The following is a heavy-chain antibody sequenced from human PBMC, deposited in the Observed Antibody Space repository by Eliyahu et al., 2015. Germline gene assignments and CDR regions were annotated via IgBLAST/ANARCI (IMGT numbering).Heavy chain of an antibody. CDR2: FDPEDGET. D-gene: IGHD1-20*01. J-gene: IGHJ3*02. CDR1: GYTLTXLS. CDR3: ATVTPNWNPINYAFDI. Sequence: QVQLVQSGAEVKKPGAXVXVSCKVSGYTLTXLSMHWVRQAPGKGLEWMGGFDPEDGETIYAQKFQGRVTMTEDTSTDTAYMELSSLRSEDTAVYYCATVTPNWNPINYAFDIWGQGTMVTVSS. V-gene: IGHV1-24*01.